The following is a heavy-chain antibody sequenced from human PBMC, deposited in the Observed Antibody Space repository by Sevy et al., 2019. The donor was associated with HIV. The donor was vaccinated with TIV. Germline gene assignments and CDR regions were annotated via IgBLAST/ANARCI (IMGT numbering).Heavy chain of an antibody. CDR2: MNPNRGNT. V-gene: IGHV1-8*01. Sequence: ASVKVSCKASGYTFTSYDINWVRQATGQGLEWMGWMNPNRGNTGYAQKFHGRVTMTRNSSISTAYMELSSLRSEDTAVYYCARGMNIVVVQAAPHIDYYYYYGMDVWGHGTTVTVSS. CDR3: ARGMNIVVVQAAPHIDYYYYYGMDV. CDR1: GYTFTSYD. D-gene: IGHD2-2*01. J-gene: IGHJ6*02.